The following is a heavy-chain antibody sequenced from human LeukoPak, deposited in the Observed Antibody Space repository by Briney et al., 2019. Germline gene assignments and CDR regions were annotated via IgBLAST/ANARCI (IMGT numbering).Heavy chain of an antibody. D-gene: IGHD2-2*01. CDR1: GYTFTSYG. CDR3: ARGDLVGGSSTSWVY. J-gene: IGHJ4*02. Sequence: ASVKVSCKASGYTFTSYGISWVRQAPGQGLEWMGWISAYNGNTNYAQKLQGRVTMTTDTSTSTAYMELRSLRSDDTAVYYCARGDLVGGSSTSWVYWGQGTLVTVSS. V-gene: IGHV1-18*01. CDR2: ISAYNGNT.